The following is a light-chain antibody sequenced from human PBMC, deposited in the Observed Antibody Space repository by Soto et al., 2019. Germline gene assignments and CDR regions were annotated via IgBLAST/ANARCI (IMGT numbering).Light chain of an antibody. Sequence: DIQMTQSPSSVSASVGDRVTITCRASQGIGTWLAWYQQRPGRAPKVLIYAASSLYSGVSSRFTGSVSGTHFTLTISSLQPEDFATYYCQQTDSFPLTFGQGTRLEIK. CDR1: QGIGTW. CDR2: AAS. J-gene: IGKJ5*01. V-gene: IGKV1-12*01. CDR3: QQTDSFPLT.